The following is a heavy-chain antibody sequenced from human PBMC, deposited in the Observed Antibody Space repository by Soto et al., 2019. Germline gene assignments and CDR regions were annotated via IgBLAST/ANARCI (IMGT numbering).Heavy chain of an antibody. CDR2: IKSKTDGGTT. D-gene: IGHD5-12*01. J-gene: IGHJ4*02. CDR3: TTEPPSEWLRFLYFDY. V-gene: IGHV3-15*01. CDR1: GFTFSNAW. Sequence: PGGSLILSCAASGFTFSNAWMSWVRQAPGKGLEWVGRIKSKTDGGTTDYAAPVKGRFTISRDDSKNTLYLQMNSLKTEDTAVYYCTTEPPSEWLRFLYFDYWGQGTLVTVSS.